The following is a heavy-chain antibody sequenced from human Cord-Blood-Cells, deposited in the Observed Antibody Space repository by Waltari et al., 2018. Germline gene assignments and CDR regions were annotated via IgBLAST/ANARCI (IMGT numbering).Heavy chain of an antibody. J-gene: IGHJ4*02. CDR1: GGSISSYY. D-gene: IGHD6-13*01. CDR2: IYYSGHT. Sequence: QVQLQESGPGLVKPSETLSLTCTVSGGSISSYYWSWIRQPPGKGLEWIGYIYYSGHTNHNPPLKSRVTISVDTSKNQFSLKLSSVTAADTAVYYCARHEPRIAAAGTFDYWGQGTLVTVSS. CDR3: ARHEPRIAAAGTFDY. V-gene: IGHV4-59*08.